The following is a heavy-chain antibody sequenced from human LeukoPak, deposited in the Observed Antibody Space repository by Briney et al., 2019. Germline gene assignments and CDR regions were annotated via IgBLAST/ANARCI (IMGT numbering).Heavy chain of an antibody. CDR1: GGSISQYY. Sequence: SETLSLTCTVSGGSISQYYWSWIRQPPGNGLESIGYIYYTGSTNYNPSLKSRVTISLDTSKNQFSLKLSSVTAADTAVYYCARGANYYYYYGIDIWGQGTTVTVSS. V-gene: IGHV4-59*01. CDR2: IYYTGST. J-gene: IGHJ6*02. CDR3: ARGANYYYYYGIDI.